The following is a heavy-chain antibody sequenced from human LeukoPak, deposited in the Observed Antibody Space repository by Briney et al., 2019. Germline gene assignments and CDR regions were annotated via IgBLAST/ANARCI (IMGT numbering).Heavy chain of an antibody. J-gene: IGHJ5*02. D-gene: IGHD5-18*01. CDR2: IIPIIGTA. CDR3: ARYRVTRDSFDR. V-gene: IGHV1-69*05. CDR1: GYTLTELS. Sequence: SVKVSCKASGYTLTELSMHWVRQAPGKGLEWLGGIIPIIGTANYAQKFQGRVTITTDKSTSTAYMELSSLRSDDTAVYYCARYRVTRDSFDRGSQATLVTV.